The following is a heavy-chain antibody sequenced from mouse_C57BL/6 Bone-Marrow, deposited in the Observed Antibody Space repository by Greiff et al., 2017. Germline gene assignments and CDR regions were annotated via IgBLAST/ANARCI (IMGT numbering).Heavy chain of an antibody. CDR3: TTYYYVFAY. V-gene: IGHV14-4*01. J-gene: IGHJ3*01. D-gene: IGHD1-1*01. CDR2: IDPENGDT. CDR1: GFNTKDDY. Sequence: DVHLVESGAELVRPGASVKLSCTASGFNTKDDYMHWVKQRPEQGLEWIGWIDPENGDTEYASKFQGKATITADTSSNTAYLQRSSLTSEDTAVYYCTTYYYVFAYWGQGTLVTVSA.